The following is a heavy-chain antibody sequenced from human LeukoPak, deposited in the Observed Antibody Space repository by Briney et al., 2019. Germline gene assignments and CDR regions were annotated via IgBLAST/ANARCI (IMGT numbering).Heavy chain of an antibody. V-gene: IGHV5-51*01. CDR2: IYGGDSDT. CDR3: ARGDYFDY. Sequence: GESLKISFKVSGYNFNANWIAWVRESPGRGLEWMGSIYGGDSDTRYSPSFQGHVTISVDKSNSVAYLQWSSLRASDTAMYYCARGDYFDYWGQGTLVTVSS. CDR1: GYNFNANW. D-gene: IGHD3-16*01. J-gene: IGHJ4*02.